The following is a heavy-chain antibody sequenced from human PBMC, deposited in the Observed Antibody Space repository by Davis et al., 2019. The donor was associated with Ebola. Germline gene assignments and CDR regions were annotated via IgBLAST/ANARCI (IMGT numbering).Heavy chain of an antibody. CDR1: GFTVSRNY. CDR3: AKTAGKIVVVPAAMNY. V-gene: IGHV3-66*01. D-gene: IGHD2-2*01. CDR2: IYSGGST. Sequence: GGSLRLSCAASGFTVSRNYMSWVRQAPGKGLEWVSVIYSGGSTYYADSVKGRFTISRHNSKNTLYLQMNSLRAEDTAVYYCAKTAGKIVVVPAAMNYWGQGTLVTVSS. J-gene: IGHJ4*02.